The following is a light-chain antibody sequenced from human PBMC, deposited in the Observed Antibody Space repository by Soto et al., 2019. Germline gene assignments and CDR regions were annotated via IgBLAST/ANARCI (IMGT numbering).Light chain of an antibody. V-gene: IGKV1-39*01. CDR3: QQSSSTPFT. CDR2: GAS. CDR1: QSITTS. Sequence: DIQMTPAPSSLSASVGDRVTITCRASQSITTSLSWHQQKPGKAPKVLIYGASKLQGGVPSRFRGSGSGTDFTLTISSLQPEDFAAYYCQQSSSTPFTFGPGTRVDV. J-gene: IGKJ3*01.